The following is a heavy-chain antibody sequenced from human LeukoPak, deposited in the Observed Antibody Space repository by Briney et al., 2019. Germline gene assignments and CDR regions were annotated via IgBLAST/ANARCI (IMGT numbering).Heavy chain of an antibody. V-gene: IGHV4-59*01. CDR2: IYYSGST. CDR1: GGSISSYY. CDR3: ARVKERITIFGVVTPYNWFDP. Sequence: SETLSLTCTVSGGSISSYYWSWIRQPPGKGLEWIGYIYYSGSTNYNPSLKSRVTISVDTSKNQFSLKLSSVTAADTAVYYCARVKERITIFGVVTPYNWFDPWGQGTLVTVSS. J-gene: IGHJ5*02. D-gene: IGHD3-3*01.